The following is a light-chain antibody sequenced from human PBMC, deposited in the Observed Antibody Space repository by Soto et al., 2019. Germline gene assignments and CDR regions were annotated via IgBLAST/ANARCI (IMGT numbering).Light chain of an antibody. CDR2: KAS. J-gene: IGKJ1*01. CDR1: QSISSW. Sequence: DILMTQSPSTLSASVGDRVTITCRASQSISSWLAWYQQKPGKAPKLLIYKASSLESGVPSRFSGSGSGTEFTLTISSLQPDDFATYYCLQYSTYWTFGQGTKVEIK. V-gene: IGKV1-5*03. CDR3: LQYSTYWT.